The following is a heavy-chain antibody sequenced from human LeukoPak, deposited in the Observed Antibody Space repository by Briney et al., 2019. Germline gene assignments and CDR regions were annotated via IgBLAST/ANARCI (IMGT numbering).Heavy chain of an antibody. Sequence: SETLSLTCTVSGGSISSYYWSWIRQPPGKGLEWIGYIYYSGSTNYNPSLKSRVTISVDTSKNQFSLKLSSVTAADTAVYYCARATLRYLDSYGMDVWGQGTTVTVSS. V-gene: IGHV4-59*08. CDR2: IYYSGST. D-gene: IGHD3-3*01. CDR3: ARATLRYLDSYGMDV. J-gene: IGHJ6*02. CDR1: GGSISSYY.